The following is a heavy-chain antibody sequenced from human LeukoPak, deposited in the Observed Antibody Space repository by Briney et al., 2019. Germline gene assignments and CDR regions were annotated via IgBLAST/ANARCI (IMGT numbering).Heavy chain of an antibody. J-gene: IGHJ4*02. D-gene: IGHD3-9*01. V-gene: IGHV4-59*01. Sequence: SETLSLTCTVSGGSISSYYWSWIRQPPGKGLEWIGYIYYSGSTNCNPSLKSRVTISVDTSKNQFSLKLSSVTAADTAVYYCARGGGLRYFDWLPTAGLDCWGQGTLVTVSS. CDR1: GGSISSYY. CDR2: IYYSGST. CDR3: ARGGGLRYFDWLPTAGLDC.